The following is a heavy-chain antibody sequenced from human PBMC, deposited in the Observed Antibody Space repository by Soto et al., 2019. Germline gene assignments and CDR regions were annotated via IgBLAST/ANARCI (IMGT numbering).Heavy chain of an antibody. D-gene: IGHD2-2*01. CDR3: AREDPPSLN. V-gene: IGHV3-49*03. CDR2: IRSKAYGGTT. Sequence: PGGSLRLSCAASGFTFSSYAMSWFRQAPGKGLEWVGFIRSKAYGGTTEYAASVKGRFTISRDDSKSIAYLQMNSLKTEDTAVYYCAREDPPSLNWGQGTLVTVSS. CDR1: GFTFSSYA. J-gene: IGHJ4*02.